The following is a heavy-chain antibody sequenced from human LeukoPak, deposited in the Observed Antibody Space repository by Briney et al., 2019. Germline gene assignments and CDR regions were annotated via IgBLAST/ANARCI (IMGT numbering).Heavy chain of an antibody. Sequence: ASVKVSCKASGYTFTIYYMHWVRQAPGQGLEWMGIINPSGGSTSYAQKFQGRVTMTRDTSTSTVYMELSSLRSDDTAVYYCARARGTYEYYFDYWGQGTLVTVSS. CDR1: GYTFTIYY. J-gene: IGHJ4*02. CDR3: ARARGTYEYYFDY. D-gene: IGHD1-14*01. CDR2: INPSGGST. V-gene: IGHV1-46*01.